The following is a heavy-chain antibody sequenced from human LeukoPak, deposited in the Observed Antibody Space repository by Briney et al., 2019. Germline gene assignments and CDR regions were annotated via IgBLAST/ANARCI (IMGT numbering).Heavy chain of an antibody. D-gene: IGHD5-18*01. J-gene: IGHJ4*02. Sequence: GGSLRLSCAASGFTFSSYGMHWVRQAPGKGLEWVAVISYDGSNKYYADSVKGRFTISRDNSKNTLYLQMNSLRAEDTAVYYCARSAANIGFSPLDYWGQGTLVTVSS. CDR2: ISYDGSNK. CDR1: GFTFSSYG. CDR3: ARSAANIGFSPLDY. V-gene: IGHV3-33*01.